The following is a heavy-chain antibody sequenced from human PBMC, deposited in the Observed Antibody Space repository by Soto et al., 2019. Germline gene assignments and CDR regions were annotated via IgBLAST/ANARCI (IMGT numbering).Heavy chain of an antibody. Sequence: PSETLSLTCAVSGYSISSGYYWGWIRQPPGKGLEWIGSIYHSGSTYYNPSLKSRVTISVDTSKNQFSLKLSSVTAADTAVYYCARTRYSSSWYPSWFDPWGQETLVTVSS. D-gene: IGHD6-13*01. CDR2: IYHSGST. CDR1: GYSISSGYY. J-gene: IGHJ5*02. V-gene: IGHV4-38-2*01. CDR3: ARTRYSSSWYPSWFDP.